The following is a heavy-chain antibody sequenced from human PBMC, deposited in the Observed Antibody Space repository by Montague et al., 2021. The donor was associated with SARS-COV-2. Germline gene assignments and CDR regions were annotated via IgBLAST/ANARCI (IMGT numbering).Heavy chain of an antibody. Sequence: SETRSLTCAVHGGSFSGYYWNWIRQPPGKGLEWIGEINHGGSTNYNPSPQSRITISADTSKNQFSLKVTSVAAADTAVYYCARLGEGVVPAPILGVGPFYSYYYMDVWGKGTTVTVYS. D-gene: IGHD2-2*02. V-gene: IGHV4-34*01. CDR3: ARLGEGVVPAPILGVGPFYSYYYMDV. CDR1: GGSFSGYY. CDR2: INHGGST. J-gene: IGHJ6*03.